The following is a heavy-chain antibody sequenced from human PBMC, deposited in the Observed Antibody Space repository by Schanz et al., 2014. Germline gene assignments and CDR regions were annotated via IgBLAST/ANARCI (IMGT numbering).Heavy chain of an antibody. V-gene: IGHV3-74*02. CDR3: AKGRFGELSAFDI. J-gene: IGHJ3*02. D-gene: IGHD3-10*01. Sequence: VQLVDSGGGLVKPGGSLRLSCAASGFTFSSHWMHWVRQDPGKGLVWVARINSVGSNTDYADSVTGRFTISRDNAKNTLYLQMNTLRAEDTAVYYCAKGRFGELSAFDIWGQGTMVTVSS. CDR2: INSVGSNT. CDR1: GFTFSSHW.